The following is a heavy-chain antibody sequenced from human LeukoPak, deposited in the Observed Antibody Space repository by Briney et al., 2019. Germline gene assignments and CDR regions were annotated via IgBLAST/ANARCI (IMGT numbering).Heavy chain of an antibody. Sequence: PSETLSLTCAVYGGSFSGYYWSWIRQPPGKGLAWIGSIYYSGSTYYNPSLKSRVTISVDTPKNQFSLKLSSVTAADTAVYYCARASYGAGAFDIWGQGTMVTVSS. CDR1: GGSFSGYY. CDR3: ARASYGAGAFDI. V-gene: IGHV4-34*01. J-gene: IGHJ3*02. CDR2: IYYSGST. D-gene: IGHD4-17*01.